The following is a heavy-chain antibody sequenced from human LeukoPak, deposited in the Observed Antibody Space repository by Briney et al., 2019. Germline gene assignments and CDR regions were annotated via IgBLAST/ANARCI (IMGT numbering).Heavy chain of an antibody. CDR2: IYYSGST. V-gene: IGHV4-30-4*01. CDR3: ATITFGGVIVRDY. D-gene: IGHD3-16*02. J-gene: IGHJ4*02. Sequence: SETLSLTCTVSGGSISSGDYYWSWIRQPPGKGLEWIGYIYYSGSTYYNPSLKSRVTISVDTSKNQFSLKLSSVTAADTAVYYCATITFGGVIVRDYWDQGTLVTVSS. CDR1: GGSISSGDYY.